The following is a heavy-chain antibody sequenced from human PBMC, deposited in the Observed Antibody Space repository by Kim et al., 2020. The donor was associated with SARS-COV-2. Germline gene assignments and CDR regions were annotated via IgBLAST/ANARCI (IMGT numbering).Heavy chain of an antibody. CDR2: ISYDGSNK. J-gene: IGHJ5*02. Sequence: GGSLRLSCAASGFTFSSYGMHWVRQAPGKGLEWVAVISYDGSNKYYADSVKGRFTISRDNSKNTLYLQMNSPRAEDTAVYYCAKDRGGMPWFDPWGQGTLVTVSS. CDR3: AKDRGGMPWFDP. CDR1: GFTFSSYG. D-gene: IGHD3-16*01. V-gene: IGHV3-30*18.